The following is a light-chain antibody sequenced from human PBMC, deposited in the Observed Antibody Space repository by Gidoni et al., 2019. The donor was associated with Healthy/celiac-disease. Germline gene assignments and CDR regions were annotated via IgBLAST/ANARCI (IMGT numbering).Light chain of an antibody. Sequence: IQITQSPSSLSASVGPRVTITCRASQTISSYLNWYQQKPGKAPKLLIYAASSLQSGVPSRFSGSGSGKDFTLTISSLQPEDFATYYCQQSYSTPLTFGQXTKVEIK. CDR2: AAS. J-gene: IGKJ1*01. V-gene: IGKV1-39*01. CDR1: QTISSY. CDR3: QQSYSTPLT.